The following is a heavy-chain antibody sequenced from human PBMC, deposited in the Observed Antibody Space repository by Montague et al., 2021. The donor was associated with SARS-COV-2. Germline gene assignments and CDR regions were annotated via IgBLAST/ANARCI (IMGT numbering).Heavy chain of an antibody. J-gene: IGHJ3*01. CDR2: VYLNVDT. Sequence: SETLSLTCTVSGGSTASHYWNWIRQSPGERPELMCYVYLNVDTEYTPSLQNRVTISIYTSVNQFSLRLTSVAATDPAVYFCARGWAFDPWGQGRLVTVSS. CDR1: GGSTASHY. CDR3: ARGWAFDP. V-gene: IGHV4-59*11.